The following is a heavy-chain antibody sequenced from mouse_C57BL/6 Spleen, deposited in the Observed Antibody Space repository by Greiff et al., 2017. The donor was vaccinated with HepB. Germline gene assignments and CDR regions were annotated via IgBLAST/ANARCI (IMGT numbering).Heavy chain of an antibody. D-gene: IGHD2-2*01. Sequence: QVQLKQPGAELVKPGASVKLSCKASGYTFTSYWMHWVKQRPGQGLEWIGMIHPNSGSTNYNEKFKSKATLTVDKSSSTTYMQLSSLTSEDSAVYYCARGGSYYGYDRAMDYWGQGTTITVSS. CDR3: ARGGSYYGYDRAMDY. CDR1: GYTFTSYW. J-gene: IGHJ4*01. V-gene: IGHV1-64*01. CDR2: IHPNSGST.